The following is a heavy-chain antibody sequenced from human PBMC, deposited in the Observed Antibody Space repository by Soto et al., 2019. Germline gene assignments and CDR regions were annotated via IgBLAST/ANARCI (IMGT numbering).Heavy chain of an antibody. J-gene: IGHJ5*02. D-gene: IGHD2-15*01. Sequence: QVQLVQSGAEVKKPGASVKVSCKASGYTFTSYDINWVRQATGQGLEWMGWMNPNSGNTGYAQECQGRVPMTRNTSISTAYLELSSLRSEHTAVYYCARTPSGVVGAPRINWFDPWGQGTLVTVSS. CDR3: ARTPSGVVGAPRINWFDP. CDR1: GYTFTSYD. CDR2: MNPNSGNT. V-gene: IGHV1-8*01.